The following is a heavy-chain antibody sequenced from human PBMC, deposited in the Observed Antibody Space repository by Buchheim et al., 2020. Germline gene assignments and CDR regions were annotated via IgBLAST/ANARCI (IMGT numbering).Heavy chain of an antibody. V-gene: IGHV3-33*05. CDR2: MLYDGSNK. Sequence: QVQLVESGGGVVQPGRSLRLSCAASGFTFSSYGMHWVRQAPGKGLEWVAIMLYDGSNKYYAESVKDRVTISRDISTTTLYLQMNSLRAEDTAVYYCARDRFADHVWGTYRYMDVWGQGTT. J-gene: IGHJ6*02. CDR3: ARDRFADHVWGTYRYMDV. CDR1: GFTFSSYG. D-gene: IGHD3-16*02.